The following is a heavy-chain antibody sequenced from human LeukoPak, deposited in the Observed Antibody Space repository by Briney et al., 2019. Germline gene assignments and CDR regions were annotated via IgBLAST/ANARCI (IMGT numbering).Heavy chain of an antibody. CDR1: GGTFSSYA. V-gene: IGHV1-69*04. D-gene: IGHD5-24*01. CDR3: ARGWVGRDGYNLYY. J-gene: IGHJ4*02. CDR2: IIPILGIA. Sequence: ASVKVSCKASGGTFSSYAISWVRQAPGQGLEWMGRIIPILGIANYAQKSQGRVTITADKSTSTAYMELSSLRSEDTAVYYCARGWVGRDGYNLYYWGQGTLVTVSS.